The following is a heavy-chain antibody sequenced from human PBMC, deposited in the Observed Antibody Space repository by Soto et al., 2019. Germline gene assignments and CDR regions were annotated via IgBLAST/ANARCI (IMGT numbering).Heavy chain of an antibody. CDR2: IERDDDDK. J-gene: IGHJ6*02. CDR3: ARSIRGPRRFNGMDV. V-gene: IGHV2-70*13. D-gene: IGHD1-20*01. CDR1: GFSLTSPGMC. Sequence: SGPTLVNPTETLTLTCTFSGFSLTSPGMCVSWIRQPPGKALEWLALIERDDDDKYYSTSLKTRLTISKDTRKNQVVLTMANMDPADTGTYYCARSIRGPRRFNGMDVWGQGTTVTVSS.